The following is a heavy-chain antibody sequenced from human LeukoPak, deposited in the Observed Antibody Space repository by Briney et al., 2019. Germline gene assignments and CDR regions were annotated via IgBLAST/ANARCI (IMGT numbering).Heavy chain of an antibody. J-gene: IGHJ6*02. V-gene: IGHV3-30*18. CDR3: AKDQDYYGSDYYYYGMDV. D-gene: IGHD3-10*01. Sequence: GRSLRLSRAASGFTFSSYGMHWVRQAPGKGLEWVAVISYDGSNKYYADSVKGRFTISRDNSKNTLYLQMNSLRAEDTAVYYCAKDQDYYGSDYYYYGMDVWGQGTTVTVSS. CDR1: GFTFSSYG. CDR2: ISYDGSNK.